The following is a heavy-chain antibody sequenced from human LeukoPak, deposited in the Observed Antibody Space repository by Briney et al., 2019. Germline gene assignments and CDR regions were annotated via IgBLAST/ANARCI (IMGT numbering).Heavy chain of an antibody. J-gene: IGHJ5*02. D-gene: IGHD6-13*01. Sequence: SETLSLTCTVSGGSISSYYWSWIRQPPGKGLEWIGYIYYSGSTNYNPSLKSRVTIPVDTSKNQFSLKLSSVTAADTAVYYCARDQLQLSWFDPWGQGTLVTVSS. CDR3: ARDQLQLSWFDP. CDR2: IYYSGST. V-gene: IGHV4-59*01. CDR1: GGSISSYY.